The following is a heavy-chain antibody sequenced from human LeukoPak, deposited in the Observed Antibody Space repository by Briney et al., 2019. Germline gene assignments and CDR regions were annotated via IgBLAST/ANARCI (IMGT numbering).Heavy chain of an antibody. V-gene: IGHV4-31*03. CDR3: TRGFRRDGYNFGY. J-gene: IGHJ4*02. CDR1: GGSISSGGYF. CDR2: IYDRGTT. Sequence: PSQTLSLTCTVSGGSISSGGYFWSWIRQHPGKGLGWIGYIYDRGTTSYNPSLKSRVTISVDTSKNQFSLKLSSVTAADTAVYYCTRGFRRDGYNFGYWGQGSLVTVSS. D-gene: IGHD5-24*01.